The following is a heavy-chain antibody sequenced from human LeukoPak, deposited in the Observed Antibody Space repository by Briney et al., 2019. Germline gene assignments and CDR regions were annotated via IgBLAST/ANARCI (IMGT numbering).Heavy chain of an antibody. CDR1: GFTFSSYA. CDR3: ARDPGAYSSSPIDY. V-gene: IGHV3-21*01. Sequence: GGSLRLSCAASGFTFSSYAMNWVRQAPGKGLEWVSSISSSYIYSADSVKGRFTISRDNARNSLYLRMNSLRAEDTAVYYCARDPGAYSSSPIDYWGQGTLVTVSS. D-gene: IGHD6-6*01. J-gene: IGHJ4*02. CDR2: ISSSYI.